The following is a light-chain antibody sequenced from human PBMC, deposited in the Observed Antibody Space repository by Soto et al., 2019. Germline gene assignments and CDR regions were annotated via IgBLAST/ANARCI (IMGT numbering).Light chain of an antibody. J-gene: IGLJ3*02. CDR1: SGSVSTSYY. CDR3: VLYMGTGISV. V-gene: IGLV8-61*01. Sequence: QTVVTQEPSFSVSPGRTVTLTCGLSSGSVSTSYYPSWYQLTPGQAPRTLIYSTNTRSSGVPNRFSGSILENKAALTITGAQAYDESDYYCVLYMGTGISVFGGGTKVTVL. CDR2: STN.